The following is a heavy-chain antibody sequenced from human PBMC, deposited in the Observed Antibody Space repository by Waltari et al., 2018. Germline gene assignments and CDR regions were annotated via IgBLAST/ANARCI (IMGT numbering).Heavy chain of an antibody. CDR1: GFTFNSYA. J-gene: IGHJ6*03. CDR2: ISGNGVSR. Sequence: EVQLVESGVGLVQPGGSLRLSCAASGFTFNSYAMNWVRQAPGEGPEWVSTISGNGVSRYYADSVEGRFTISRDNSRNTVYLQMSSLRAEDTAIYYCAKAHWDYGNYYYYYMDGWGNGTTVIVSS. D-gene: IGHD1-7*01. V-gene: IGHV3-23*04. CDR3: AKAHWDYGNYYYYYMDG.